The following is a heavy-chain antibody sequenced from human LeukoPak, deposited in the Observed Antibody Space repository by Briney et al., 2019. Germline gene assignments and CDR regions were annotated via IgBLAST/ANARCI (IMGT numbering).Heavy chain of an antibody. CDR2: IKQDESEK. Sequence: GGSLRLSCAASGFTFSRYWMSWARQAPGKGLEWVANIKQDESEKYYVDSVKGRFTISRDSAKNSLYLQMNSLRAEDTAVYYCARNRGKFDYWGQGTLVTVSS. CDR1: GFTFSRYW. CDR3: ARNRGKFDY. V-gene: IGHV3-7*01. J-gene: IGHJ4*02. D-gene: IGHD3-10*01.